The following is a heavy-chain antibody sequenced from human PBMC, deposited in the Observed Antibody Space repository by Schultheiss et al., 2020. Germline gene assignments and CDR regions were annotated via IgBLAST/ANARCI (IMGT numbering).Heavy chain of an antibody. V-gene: IGHV3-74*01. CDR3: ARDGPGWELLFDY. CDR2: INSDGSST. D-gene: IGHD1-26*01. Sequence: GESLRLSCAASGFTFSSYWMHWVRQAPGKGLVWVSRINSDGSSTSYADSVKGRFTISRDNAKNTLYLQMNSLRAEDTAVYYCARDGPGWELLFDYWGQGILVTGSS. CDR1: GFTFSSYW. J-gene: IGHJ4*02.